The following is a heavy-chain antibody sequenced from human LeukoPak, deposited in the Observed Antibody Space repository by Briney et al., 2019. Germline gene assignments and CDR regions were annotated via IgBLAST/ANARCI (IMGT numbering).Heavy chain of an antibody. CDR1: GFTLSSYS. CDR3: AKDLGRYRNNFFDY. D-gene: IGHD1-26*01. V-gene: IGHV3-48*04. CDR2: ISSSSSTI. Sequence: GGSLRLSCAASGFTLSSYSMNWVRQAPGKGLEWVSYISSSSSTIYYADSVKGRFTISRDDSKNTLYLQMNSLRADDTAVYYCAKDLGRYRNNFFDYWGQGNLVTVSS. J-gene: IGHJ4*02.